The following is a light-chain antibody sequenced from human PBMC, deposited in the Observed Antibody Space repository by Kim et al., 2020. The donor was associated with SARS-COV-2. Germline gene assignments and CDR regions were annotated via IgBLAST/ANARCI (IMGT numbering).Light chain of an antibody. CDR2: GAS. CDR1: QSLSRRY. J-gene: IGKJ1*01. CDR3: LQYDNSPRT. Sequence: ETVLTQSPGTLSLYPGERATLSCRASQSLSRRYLAWYQQRPGQAPRLLIHGASSRATGIPDRFSGSGSGTDFTLTISRLEPEDFAVYYCLQYDNSPRTFGQGTKVDIK. V-gene: IGKV3-20*01.